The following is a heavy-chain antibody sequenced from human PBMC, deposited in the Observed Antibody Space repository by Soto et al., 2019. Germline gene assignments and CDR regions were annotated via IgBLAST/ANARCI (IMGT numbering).Heavy chain of an antibody. V-gene: IGHV3-15*07. J-gene: IGHJ4*02. D-gene: IGHD2-2*01. CDR3: TTDIVVVPAARIADY. CDR2: IKSKTDGGTT. CDR1: GFTFSNAW. Sequence: EVQLVESGGGLVKPGGSLRLSCAASGFTFSNAWMNWVRQAPGKGLEWVGRIKSKTDGGTTDYAAPVKGRFTISRDDSKNTLYLQMNSLKTEDTAVYYCTTDIVVVPAARIADYWGQGTLVTVSS.